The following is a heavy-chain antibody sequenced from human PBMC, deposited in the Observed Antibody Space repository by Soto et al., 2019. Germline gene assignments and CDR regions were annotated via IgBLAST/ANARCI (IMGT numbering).Heavy chain of an antibody. D-gene: IGHD6-6*01. J-gene: IGHJ4*02. CDR3: ARDRHGAWFDY. CDR1: GFTFSSFA. CDR2: ISYDGAIE. Sequence: QVQLVESGGGVVQPGRSLRLSCAASGFTFSSFAMHWVRQAPGKGLQWVAHISYDGAIEYYADSVKGRFSISRDNSQNTLYLRMSSLRAEDTAVYYCARDRHGAWFDYWGQGSLVTVSS. V-gene: IGHV3-30-3*01.